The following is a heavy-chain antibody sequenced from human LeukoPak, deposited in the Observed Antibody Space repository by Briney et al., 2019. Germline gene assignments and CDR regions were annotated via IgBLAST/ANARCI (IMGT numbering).Heavy chain of an antibody. J-gene: IGHJ4*02. CDR3: AKEFTAGIVVVISRNDY. CDR1: GFTFSSYA. D-gene: IGHD3-22*01. Sequence: PGGSLRLSCAASGFTFSSYAMSWVRQAPGKGLEWVSAISGSGGSTYYADSVKGRFTISRDNSKNTLYLQMNSLRAEDTAVYYCAKEFTAGIVVVISRNDYWGQGTLVTVSS. CDR2: ISGSGGST. V-gene: IGHV3-23*01.